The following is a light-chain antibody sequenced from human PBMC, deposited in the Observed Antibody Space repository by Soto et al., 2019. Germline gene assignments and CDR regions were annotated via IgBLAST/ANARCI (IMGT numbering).Light chain of an antibody. CDR1: TGTVTSGYY. Sequence: QAVVTQEPSVTVSPGGTVTLTCASSTGTVTSGYYPNWFQQKPGQPPRTLIYSTSNKQSWTPARFSGSLLGGKAALTLSGVQPEDEADYYCPLYYGGAWVFGGGTKLTVL. V-gene: IGLV7-43*01. J-gene: IGLJ3*02. CDR3: PLYYGGAWV. CDR2: STS.